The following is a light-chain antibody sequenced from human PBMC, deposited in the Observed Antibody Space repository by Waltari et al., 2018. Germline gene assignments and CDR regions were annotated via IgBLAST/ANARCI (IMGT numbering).Light chain of an antibody. Sequence: EIILTQSPATLSLSPGHTATLSCRASQTIRGYLAWYQQTPGQAPRLLIRDASYRATGVPTRFSGSGSGTDFTLTISGLEPEDAAVYFCQHRSGWPLTFGGGTKLEIK. CDR2: DAS. CDR3: QHRSGWPLT. J-gene: IGKJ4*01. V-gene: IGKV3-11*01. CDR1: QTIRGY.